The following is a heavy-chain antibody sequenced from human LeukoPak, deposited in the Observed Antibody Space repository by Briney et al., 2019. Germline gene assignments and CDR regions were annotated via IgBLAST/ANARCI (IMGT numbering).Heavy chain of an antibody. CDR3: AKLSGSYLYRGGGAFDY. CDR1: GFTFSSYG. D-gene: IGHD1-26*01. CDR2: ISGSGGST. V-gene: IGHV3-23*01. J-gene: IGHJ4*02. Sequence: PGGSLRLSCAASGFTFSSYGMSWVRQAPGKGLEWVSAISGSGGSTYYADSVKGRFTISRDNSKNTLYLQMNSLRAEDTAVYYCAKLSGSYLYRGGGAFDYWGQGTLVTVSS.